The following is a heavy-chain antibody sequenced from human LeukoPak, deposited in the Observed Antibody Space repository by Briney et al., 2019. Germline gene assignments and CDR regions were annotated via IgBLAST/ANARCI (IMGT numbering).Heavy chain of an antibody. CDR1: GYSFTSYW. CDR2: IYPGDSDT. V-gene: IGHV5-51*01. J-gene: IGHJ3*02. CDR3: ARPAPQPTGYDRDAFDI. D-gene: IGHD5-12*01. Sequence: GESLQISCQGSGYSFTSYWIGWLRQMPGKGLEWMGIIYPGDSDTRYSASVQGQVTISADKSISTAYLQMSSLKASDTAVYYCARPAPQPTGYDRDAFDIWGQGTMVTVSS.